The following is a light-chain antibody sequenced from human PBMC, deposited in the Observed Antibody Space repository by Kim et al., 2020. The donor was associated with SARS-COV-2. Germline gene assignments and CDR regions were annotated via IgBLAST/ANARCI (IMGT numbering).Light chain of an antibody. CDR2: WAS. CDR1: QTVLYNSNNKNY. V-gene: IGKV4-1*01. Sequence: DIVMTQSPDSLAVSLGERATLNCKSSQTVLYNSNNKNYLAWYQQKPGQAPKLLIYWASIRESGVSDRFSGSGSETDFTLTISSLQAEDVAVYYWQQYYSTPPSFGQGTKLEI. CDR3: QQYYSTPPS. J-gene: IGKJ2*03.